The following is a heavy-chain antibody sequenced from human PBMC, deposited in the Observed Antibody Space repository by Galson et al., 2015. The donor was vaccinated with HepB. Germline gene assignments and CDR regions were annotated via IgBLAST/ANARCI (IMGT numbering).Heavy chain of an antibody. CDR1: GFTVRSNY. CDR2: VSGSGGST. CDR3: AKGIAAAGSNAIDY. D-gene: IGHD6-13*01. Sequence: SLRLSCAASGFTVRSNYMSWVRQAPGKGLEWVSVVSGSGGSTDYADSVKGRITISRDNSKNTLYLQMNSLRVEDTAVYYCAKGIAAAGSNAIDYWGQGALVTVSS. V-gene: IGHV3-23*01. J-gene: IGHJ4*02.